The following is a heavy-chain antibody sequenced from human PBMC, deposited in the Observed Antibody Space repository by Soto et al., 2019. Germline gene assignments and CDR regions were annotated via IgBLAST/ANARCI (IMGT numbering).Heavy chain of an antibody. CDR1: GGSISGGSYY. CDR3: ATSRATMFGVFDT. CDR2: IHYSGST. J-gene: IGHJ5*02. V-gene: IGHV4-39*01. D-gene: IGHD3-3*01. Sequence: SETLSLGCTVSGGSISGGSYYWGWIRQPAGRGLEWIGSIHYSGSTYYNPSLKSPVTIYVDVSKNQFSLKLSYVTAADTAVYYTATSRATMFGVFDTWGQGTLVTVS.